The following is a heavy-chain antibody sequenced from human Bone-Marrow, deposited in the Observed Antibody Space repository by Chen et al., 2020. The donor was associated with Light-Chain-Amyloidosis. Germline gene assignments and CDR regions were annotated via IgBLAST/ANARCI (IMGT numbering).Heavy chain of an antibody. CDR1: DGSITSGVYY. CDR3: TRDAITSGGVVVPDS. Sequence: QVQLQESGPRLVKPSQTLTLTCTVSDGSITSGVYYWNWIRQPAGKGLEWIGHIYTTGSTKYNPSLRSRLTISIGTSKSQFSLRLASVTAADTAIYYCTRDAITSGGVVVPDSWGQGTLVTVSS. D-gene: IGHD3-16*02. CDR2: IYTTGST. V-gene: IGHV4-61*02. J-gene: IGHJ4*02.